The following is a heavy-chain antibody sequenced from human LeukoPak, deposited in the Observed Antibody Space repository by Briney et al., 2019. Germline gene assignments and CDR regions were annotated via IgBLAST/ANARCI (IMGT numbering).Heavy chain of an antibody. V-gene: IGHV3-64*01. CDR3: ARGGKYYDILTGYYTEDY. D-gene: IGHD3-9*01. Sequence: GGSLRLSCAASGFTFSSYAMHWVRQAPGKGLEYVSAISSNGGSTYYANSVKGRFTISRDNSKNTLYLQMGSLRAEDMAVYYCARGGKYYDILTGYYTEDYWGQGTLVTVSS. CDR2: ISSNGGST. CDR1: GFTFSSYA. J-gene: IGHJ4*02.